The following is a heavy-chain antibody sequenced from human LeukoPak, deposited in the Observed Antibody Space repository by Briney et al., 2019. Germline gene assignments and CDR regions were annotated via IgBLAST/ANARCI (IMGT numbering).Heavy chain of an antibody. CDR3: ARQSPITGTTVGDY. CDR1: GYTFTTYV. J-gene: IGHJ4*02. CDR2: INTYTGNP. Sequence: ASVKVSCKASGYTFTTYVMNWVRQAPGQGLEWMGWINTYTGNPTYAQGFTGRFVFSLDTSVSTAYLQINNLKADDSAVYYCARQSPITGTTVGDYWGQGTLVTVSS. D-gene: IGHD1-20*01. V-gene: IGHV7-4-1*02.